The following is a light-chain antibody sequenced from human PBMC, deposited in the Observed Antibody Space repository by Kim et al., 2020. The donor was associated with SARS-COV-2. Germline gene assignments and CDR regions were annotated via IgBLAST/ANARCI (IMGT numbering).Light chain of an antibody. CDR3: QKYNSAPWT. CDR2: AAS. CDR1: QGISNY. Sequence: SASVGDRVTITCRASQGISNYLAWYQQKPGKVPKLLIYAASALQSEVPSRFSGSGSGTDFTLTISSMQPEDVATYYWQKYNSAPWTFGQGAKLEIK. J-gene: IGKJ1*01. V-gene: IGKV1-27*01.